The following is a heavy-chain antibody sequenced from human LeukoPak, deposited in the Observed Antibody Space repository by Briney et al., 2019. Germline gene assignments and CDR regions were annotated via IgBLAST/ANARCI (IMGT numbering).Heavy chain of an antibody. V-gene: IGHV4-59*08. Sequence: PSETLSLTCTISGASMSNYYWSWVRQPPGERPEWMAYISDSGSDIYNPSLKSRVAISVDTSKNQFPLKVTSVTAADTAVYFCARHRRNYYGTGGSPFDFWGQGILVTVSS. D-gene: IGHD3-10*01. J-gene: IGHJ4*02. CDR3: ARHRRNYYGTGGSPFDF. CDR2: ISDSGSD. CDR1: GASMSNYY.